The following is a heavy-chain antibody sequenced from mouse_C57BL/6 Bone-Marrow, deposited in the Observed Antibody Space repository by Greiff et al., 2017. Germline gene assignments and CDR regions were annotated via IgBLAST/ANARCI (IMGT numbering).Heavy chain of an antibody. D-gene: IGHD2-5*01. CDR2: IYPGSGST. CDR1: GYTFTSYW. CDR3: ARTGSYSNYYFDY. Sequence: VQLQQPGAELVKPGASVKMSCKASGYTFTSYWITWVKQRPGQGLEWIGDIYPGSGSTNYTEKFKSKATLTVDTSSSTAYMQLSSLTSEDSAVYYCARTGSYSNYYFDYWGQGTTLTVSS. J-gene: IGHJ2*01. V-gene: IGHV1-55*01.